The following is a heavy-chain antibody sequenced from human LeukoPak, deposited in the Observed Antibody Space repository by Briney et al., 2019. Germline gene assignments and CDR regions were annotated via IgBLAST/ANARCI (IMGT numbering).Heavy chain of an antibody. CDR3: ARIAVAATSWFDP. D-gene: IGHD6-19*01. CDR2: ISSSSSYT. J-gene: IGHJ5*02. Sequence: GGSLRLSCAASGFTFSDYYMSWIRQAPGKGLEWVSYISSSSSYTNYADSVKGRFTISRDNAKNSLHLQMNSLRAEDTAVYYCARIAVAATSWFDPWGQGTLVTVSS. V-gene: IGHV3-11*06. CDR1: GFTFSDYY.